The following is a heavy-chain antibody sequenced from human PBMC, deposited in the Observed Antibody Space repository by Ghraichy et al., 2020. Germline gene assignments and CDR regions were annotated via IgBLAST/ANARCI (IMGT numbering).Heavy chain of an antibody. CDR3: ATDMSAGTDGWFDP. J-gene: IGHJ5*02. D-gene: IGHD6-13*01. CDR1: GYTLTELS. CDR2: FDPEDGET. Sequence: ASVKVSCKVSGYTLTELSMHWVRQAPGKGLEWMGGFDPEDGETIYAQKFQGRVTMTEDTSTDTAYMELSSLRSEDTAVYYCATDMSAGTDGWFDPWGQGTLVTVSS. V-gene: IGHV1-24*01.